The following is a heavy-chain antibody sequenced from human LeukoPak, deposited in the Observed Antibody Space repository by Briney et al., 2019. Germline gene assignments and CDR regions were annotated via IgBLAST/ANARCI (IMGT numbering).Heavy chain of an antibody. CDR2: IIPIFGTA. CDR3: ARDGSPDAFDI. Sequence: GASVKVSCKASGGTFSSYAISWVRQAPRQGLEWMGGIIPIFGTANYAQKFQGRVTITADESTSTAYMELSSLRSEDTAVYYCARDGSPDAFDIWGQGTMVTVSS. CDR1: GGTFSSYA. V-gene: IGHV1-69*13. J-gene: IGHJ3*02.